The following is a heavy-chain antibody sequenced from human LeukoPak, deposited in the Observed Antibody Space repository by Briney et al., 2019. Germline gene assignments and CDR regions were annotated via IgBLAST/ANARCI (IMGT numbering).Heavy chain of an antibody. Sequence: GGSLRLSCAASGFTFRSYWMTWVRQAPGKGLEWVANIKQDGSEKYYVDSVKGRFTISRDNAKNSLYLQMNSLRAEDTAVYYCPRWYSNFYYYMDIWGKGTTVTVSS. CDR1: GFTFRSYW. J-gene: IGHJ6*03. D-gene: IGHD6-13*01. CDR3: PRWYSNFYYYMDI. V-gene: IGHV3-7*01. CDR2: IKQDGSEK.